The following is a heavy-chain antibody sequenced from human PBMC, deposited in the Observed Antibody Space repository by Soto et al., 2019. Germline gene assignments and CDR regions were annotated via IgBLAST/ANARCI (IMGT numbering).Heavy chain of an antibody. J-gene: IGHJ4*02. D-gene: IGHD5-18*01. Sequence: QVQLVQSGGEVKKSGASVKVSCEASGYTFTTYGISWVRQAPGQGLEWMGWIFAYNGNTDYAQKFQGRVTMTTDTSTNTASMDLRSLRSDDTAVYYCARAIAGGYGHTTLDYWGQGTLVTV. V-gene: IGHV1-18*01. CDR1: GYTFTTYG. CDR2: IFAYNGNT. CDR3: ARAIAGGYGHTTLDY.